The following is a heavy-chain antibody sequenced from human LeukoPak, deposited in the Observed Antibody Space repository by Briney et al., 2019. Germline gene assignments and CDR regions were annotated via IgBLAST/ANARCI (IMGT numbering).Heavy chain of an antibody. J-gene: IGHJ6*02. V-gene: IGHV4-34*01. CDR2: INHSGST. Sequence: TSETLSLTCAVYGGSFSGYYWSWIRQPPGKGLEWIGEINHSGSTNYNPSLKSRVTISVDTSKNQFSLKLSSVTAADTAVYYCARVYDTVNYYYYGMDVWGQGTTVTVSS. CDR3: ARVYDTVNYYYYGMDV. D-gene: IGHD3-22*01. CDR1: GGSFSGYY.